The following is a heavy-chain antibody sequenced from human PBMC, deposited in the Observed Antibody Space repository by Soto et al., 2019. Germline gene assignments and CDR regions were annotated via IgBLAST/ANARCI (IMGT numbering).Heavy chain of an antibody. CDR1: GFTFSDYA. CDR2: ISGGSSVT. D-gene: IGHD3-10*01. CDR3: AKVLSKNYYYPFDF. Sequence: GGSLRLSCTASGFTFSDYAMTWVRQAPGKGPEWVSTISGGSSVTYYGDSVKGRFTIPRDNAKKTLFLQLNRLSAEDTATYYCAKVLSKNYYYPFDFWGQGTQVTVSS. V-gene: IGHV3-23*01. J-gene: IGHJ4*02.